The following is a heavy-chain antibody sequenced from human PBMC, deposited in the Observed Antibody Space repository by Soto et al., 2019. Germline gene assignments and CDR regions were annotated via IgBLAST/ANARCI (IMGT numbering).Heavy chain of an antibody. CDR2: IYYSGST. J-gene: IGHJ4*02. CDR3: ARLVKYYDIFNPTQLFDY. V-gene: IGHV4-39*01. CDR1: GGSISSSSYY. Sequence: SETLSLTCTVSGGSISSSSYYWGWIRQPPGKGLEWIGSIYYSGSTYYNPSLKSRVTISVDTSKNQFSLKLSSVTAADTAVYYCARLVKYYDIFNPTQLFDYWGQGTLVTVSS. D-gene: IGHD3-9*01.